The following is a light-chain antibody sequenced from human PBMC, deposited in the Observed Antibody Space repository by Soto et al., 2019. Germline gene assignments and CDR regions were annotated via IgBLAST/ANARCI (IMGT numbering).Light chain of an antibody. CDR1: QSVSSSY. Sequence: SLCTVSMSQGERATXSCWXSQSVSSSYLAWYQQKPGQAPTLLIHDASKSATGIPARFSGSGSGTVFTLTISSLAPEDFAVYYCQQRINLSPAWSFFQGTKVDVK. CDR2: DAS. V-gene: IGKV3D-20*02. CDR3: QQRINLSPAWS. J-gene: IGKJ1*01.